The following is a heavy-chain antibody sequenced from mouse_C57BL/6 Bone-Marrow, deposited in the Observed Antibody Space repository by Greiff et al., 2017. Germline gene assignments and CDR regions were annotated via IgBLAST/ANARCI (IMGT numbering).Heavy chain of an antibody. CDR1: GFTFSNYW. D-gene: IGHD3-3*01. J-gene: IGHJ3*01. CDR2: IRLKSDNYAT. CDR3: TEGGTGFAY. V-gene: IGHV6-3*01. Sequence: VQLKESGGGLVQPGGSMKLSCVASGFTFSNYWMNWVRQSPEKGLEWVAQIRLKSDNYATHYAESVKGRFTISRDDSKSSVYLQMINLRAEDTGIYYCTEGGTGFAYWGQGTLVTVSA.